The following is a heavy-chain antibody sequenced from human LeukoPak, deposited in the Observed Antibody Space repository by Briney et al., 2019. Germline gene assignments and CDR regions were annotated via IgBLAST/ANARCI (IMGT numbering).Heavy chain of an antibody. V-gene: IGHV3-23*01. J-gene: IGHJ4*02. Sequence: GGSLRLSCAASAFTFSNYAMTWVRQAPGKGLEWVSAISGSGDSTYYAVSVKGRFTISRDNSKNTLYLQMNSLRAEDTALYYCTKARNYYDSGGYAYYFDHWGQGTLVTVSS. CDR1: AFTFSNYA. CDR2: ISGSGDST. CDR3: TKARNYYDSGGYAYYFDH. D-gene: IGHD3-22*01.